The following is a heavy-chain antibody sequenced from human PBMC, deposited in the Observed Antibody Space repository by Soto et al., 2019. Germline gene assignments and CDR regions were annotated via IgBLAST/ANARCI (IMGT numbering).Heavy chain of an antibody. CDR2: ISYDGSNK. D-gene: IGHD3-22*01. CDR1: GFTFSSYA. V-gene: IGHV3-30-3*01. J-gene: IGHJ4*02. Sequence: PGGSLRLSCAASGFTFSSYAMHWVRQAPGKGLEWVAVISYDGSNKYYADSVKGRFTISRDNSKNTLYLQMNSLRAEDTAVYYCARGGHYYDSSGYPMYYFDHWGQGTLVTVSS. CDR3: ARGGHYYDSSGYPMYYFDH.